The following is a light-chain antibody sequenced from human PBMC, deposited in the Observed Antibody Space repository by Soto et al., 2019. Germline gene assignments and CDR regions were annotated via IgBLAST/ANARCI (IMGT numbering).Light chain of an antibody. J-gene: IGKJ1*01. CDR2: GAS. V-gene: IGKV3-20*01. Sequence: EIVLTQSPGTLSLSPGERATLSCRASQSVSSSYLAWYQQKPGQAPRLLIYGASSMATGIPDRFSGSGSGTDFTLTINRLEAEDFAVYYCQQYGSSPWTFGQGTKVEIK. CDR3: QQYGSSPWT. CDR1: QSVSSSY.